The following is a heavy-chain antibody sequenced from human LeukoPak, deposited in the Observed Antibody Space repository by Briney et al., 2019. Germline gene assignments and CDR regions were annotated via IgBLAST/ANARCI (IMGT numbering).Heavy chain of an antibody. D-gene: IGHD3-16*02. CDR2: INHSGTT. CDR1: GGSFSGYY. J-gene: IGHJ4*02. CDR3: ARGPNYDYIWGSYRNYFDY. Sequence: SETLSLTCAVYGGSFSGYYWSWIRQPPGKGLEWIGEINHSGTTNSNPSPKSPVTISVATSKNQFSLKLSSVTAADTAVYYCARGPNYDYIWGSYRNYFDYWGQGTLVTVSS. V-gene: IGHV4-34*01.